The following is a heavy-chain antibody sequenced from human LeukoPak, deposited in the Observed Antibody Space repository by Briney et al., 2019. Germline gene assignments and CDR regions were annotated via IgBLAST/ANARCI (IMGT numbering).Heavy chain of an antibody. CDR1: GFTFISYA. CDR3: ARDTGYGPTSGYFDY. V-gene: IGHV3-30*04. J-gene: IGHJ4*02. Sequence: GGSLRLSCAASGFTFISYAMHWVRQAPGKGLEWVAVISFDGSNKYYADSVKGRFTISRDSSKNTLYVQMNSLRVEDTAVYFCARDTGYGPTSGYFDYWGQGTLVTVSS. D-gene: IGHD5-18*01. CDR2: ISFDGSNK.